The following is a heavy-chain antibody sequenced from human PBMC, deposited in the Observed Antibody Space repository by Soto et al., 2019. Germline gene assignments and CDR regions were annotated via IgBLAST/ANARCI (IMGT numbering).Heavy chain of an antibody. CDR1: GGPIKTGDYY. V-gene: IGHV4-30-4*01. J-gene: IGHJ4*02. CDR3: ARAGFSYGHLLF. Sequence: QVQLKESGPGLVKPSETLSLTCNVSGGPIKTGDYYWNWIRQPPGKGLEWIGYVFYSGATNYSPSLKSRAAISMDTSKNKFSLSLTSVTAADTDVYYCARAGFSYGHLLFWGQGIRVTVST. D-gene: IGHD3-10*01. CDR2: VFYSGAT.